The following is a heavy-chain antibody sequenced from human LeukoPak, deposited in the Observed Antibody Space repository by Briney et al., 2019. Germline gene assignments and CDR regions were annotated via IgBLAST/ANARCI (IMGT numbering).Heavy chain of an antibody. D-gene: IGHD3-9*01. Sequence: SETLSLTCTVSGGSISGGDYYWTWIRQHPGKGLEWIGYIYYSGSTYYDPSLQSRLTLSVDTSENQFSLKVSSVTAADTAGYYCARQGYFDWLLPDYWGQGTLVTVSS. CDR1: GGSISGGDYY. J-gene: IGHJ4*02. CDR3: ARQGYFDWLLPDY. CDR2: IYYSGST. V-gene: IGHV4-31*03.